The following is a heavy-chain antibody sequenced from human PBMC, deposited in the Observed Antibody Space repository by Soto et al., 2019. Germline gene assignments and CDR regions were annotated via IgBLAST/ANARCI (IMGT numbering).Heavy chain of an antibody. CDR1: GGSISSGGYY. CDR2: IHYSGGATYSP. J-gene: IGHJ4*02. D-gene: IGHD3-22*01. Sequence: PSETLSLTCTVSGGSISSGGYYWAWIRQHLGKGLEWLGYIHYSGGATYSPSYNPSLKSRITISVDTSKSQFSLKLASVTAADTAVYFCARERSYYYSGYFDYWGQGIQVTVSS. CDR3: ARERSYYYSGYFDY. V-gene: IGHV4-31*03.